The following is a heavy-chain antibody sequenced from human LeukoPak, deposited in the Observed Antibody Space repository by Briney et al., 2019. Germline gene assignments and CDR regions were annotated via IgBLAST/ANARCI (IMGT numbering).Heavy chain of an antibody. V-gene: IGHV3-66*01. Sequence: GGSLRLSCAASGFTISSNYMSWVRQAPGKGLEWVSVIYSGGSTYYADSVKGRFTISRDNSKNTLYLQMNSLRAEDTAVYYCARDSVSGSYFDYWGQGTLVTVSS. CDR2: IYSGGST. D-gene: IGHD1-26*01. J-gene: IGHJ4*02. CDR1: GFTISSNY. CDR3: ARDSVSGSYFDY.